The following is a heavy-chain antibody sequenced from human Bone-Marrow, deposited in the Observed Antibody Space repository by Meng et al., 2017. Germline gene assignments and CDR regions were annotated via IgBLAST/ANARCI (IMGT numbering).Heavy chain of an antibody. Sequence: QLQQGGAGLLRPAATLSLPGAVHGGSLSGYYWSWIRQPPGKGLEWIGEINHSGSTNYKPSLKSRVTISVDTSKNQFSLKLSSVTAADTAVYYCARGPPDCSSTSCYALDAFDIWGQGTMVTVSS. CDR3: ARGPPDCSSTSCYALDAFDI. CDR1: GGSLSGYY. V-gene: IGHV4-34*01. CDR2: INHSGST. D-gene: IGHD2-2*01. J-gene: IGHJ3*02.